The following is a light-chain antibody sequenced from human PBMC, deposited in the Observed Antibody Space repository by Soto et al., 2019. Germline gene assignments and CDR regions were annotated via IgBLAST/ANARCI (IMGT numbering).Light chain of an antibody. J-gene: IGLJ1*01. CDR3: SSFTSSSTYV. V-gene: IGLV2-14*03. CDR1: SSDVGGSNY. CDR2: DVS. Sequence: QSALTQPASVSGSPGQSITISCTETSSDVGGSNYVSWYQQHPNKAPKVMIYDVSNRPSGVSNRFSGSKSGNTASLTISGLQAEDEADYYWSSFTSSSTYVFGTGTKLTVL.